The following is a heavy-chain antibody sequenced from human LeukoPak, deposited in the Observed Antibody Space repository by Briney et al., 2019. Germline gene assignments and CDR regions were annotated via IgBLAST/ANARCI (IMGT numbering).Heavy chain of an antibody. CDR2: ISGSGGST. J-gene: IGHJ4*02. V-gene: IGHV3-23*01. Sequence: GGSLRLSCAASGFTFSSYAMSWVRQAPGKGLEWVSAISGSGGSTYYADSVKGRFTISRDNSRNTLYLQMNSLRAEDTAVYYCAKSRSGYSPQYYFDYWGQGTLVTVSS. CDR1: GFTFSSYA. CDR3: AKSRSGYSPQYYFDY. D-gene: IGHD3-3*01.